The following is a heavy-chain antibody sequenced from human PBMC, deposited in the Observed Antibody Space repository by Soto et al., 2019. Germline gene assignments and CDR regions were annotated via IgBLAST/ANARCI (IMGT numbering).Heavy chain of an antibody. D-gene: IGHD5-18*01. J-gene: IGHJ4*02. CDR2: IFSSGST. V-gene: IGHV4-4*07. CDR1: GGSINTFY. CDR3: ARGGSYSSYNFAHGIQLWSFDF. Sequence: PSETLSLTCTVSGGSINTFYWSWVRQPAGKGLEWIGRIFSSGSTSFNPSLESRVAMSVDTSKNHFSLNLSSVTAADMAVYYCARGGSYSSYNFAHGIQLWSFDFSGKGAMVIVSS.